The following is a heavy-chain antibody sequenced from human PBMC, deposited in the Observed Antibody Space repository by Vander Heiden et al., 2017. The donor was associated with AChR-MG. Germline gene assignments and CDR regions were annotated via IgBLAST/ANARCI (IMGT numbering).Heavy chain of an antibody. Sequence: EVQLLESGGGLVQPGGSLRLSCAAPGFTFSSSSMNWVRPGPGKGLEWVSAISGSGGSTYYADSVKGRFTISRDNSKNTLYLQMNSLRAEDTAVYYCAKSRGYCGGDCYPDSRPIQHWGQGTLVTVSS. V-gene: IGHV3-23*01. CDR1: GFTFSSSS. CDR3: AKSRGYCGGDCYPDSRPIQH. J-gene: IGHJ1*01. CDR2: ISGSGGST. D-gene: IGHD2-21*01.